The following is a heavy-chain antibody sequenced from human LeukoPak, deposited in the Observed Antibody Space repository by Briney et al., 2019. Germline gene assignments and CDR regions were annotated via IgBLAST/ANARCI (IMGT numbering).Heavy chain of an antibody. J-gene: IGHJ6*03. Sequence: SETLSLTCTVSGYSISSGYYWDWIRQPPGKGLEWIGSLCHSGSTYYNPSLKSRVTISVDTSENQFSLNLRSVTAADTAVYYCARADYSSSWSHEYFYMDVWGKGTAVTVTS. CDR3: ARADYSSSWSHEYFYMDV. D-gene: IGHD6-13*01. CDR1: GYSISSGYY. CDR2: LCHSGST. V-gene: IGHV4-38-2*02.